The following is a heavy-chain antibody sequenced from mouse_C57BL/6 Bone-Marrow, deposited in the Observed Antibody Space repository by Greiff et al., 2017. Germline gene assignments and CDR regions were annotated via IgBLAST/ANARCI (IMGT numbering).Heavy chain of an antibody. CDR2: ILPGSGST. D-gene: IGHD1-1*01. V-gene: IGHV1-9*01. CDR1: GYTFTGYW. J-gene: IGHJ1*03. CDR3: ARRGYGSSYDWYFDV. Sequence: VKLVESGAELMKPGASVKLSCKATGYTFTGYWIEWVKQRPGHGLAWIGEILPGSGSTNYHEKFTGKATFTADTSSNTAYMQLSSLTTEDSAIYYCARRGYGSSYDWYFDVWGTGTTVTVSS.